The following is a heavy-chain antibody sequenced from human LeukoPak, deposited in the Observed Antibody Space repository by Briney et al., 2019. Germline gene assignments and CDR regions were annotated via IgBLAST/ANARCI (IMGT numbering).Heavy chain of an antibody. CDR2: IYYSGST. CDR1: GAFISTRGYF. D-gene: IGHD4-17*01. Sequence: SETLSLTCTVSGAFISTRGYFWGWIRQPPGKGLEWIGSIYYSGSTYNNPSLKSRVTISFDTSNNQFSLKVTSVTAADTAVYYCASYGVKGDWFDAWGQGTLVTVSS. CDR3: ASYGVKGDWFDA. J-gene: IGHJ5*02. V-gene: IGHV4-39*07.